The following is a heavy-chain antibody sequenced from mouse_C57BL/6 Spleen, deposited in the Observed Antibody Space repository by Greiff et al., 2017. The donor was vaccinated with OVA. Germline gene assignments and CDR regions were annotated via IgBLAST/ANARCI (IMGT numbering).Heavy chain of an antibody. Sequence: VQLQQPGAELVMPGASVKLSCKASGYTFTSYWMHWVKQRPGQGLEWIGEIDPSDSYTNYNQKFKGKSTLTVDKSSSTAYMQLSSLTSEDSAVYYCARTTVVATVDYWGQGTSVTVSS. CDR2: IDPSDSYT. CDR3: ARTTVVATVDY. CDR1: GYTFTSYW. J-gene: IGHJ4*01. V-gene: IGHV1-69*01. D-gene: IGHD1-1*01.